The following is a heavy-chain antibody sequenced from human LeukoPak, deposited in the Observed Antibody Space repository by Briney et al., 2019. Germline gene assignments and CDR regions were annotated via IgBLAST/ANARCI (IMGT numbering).Heavy chain of an antibody. J-gene: IGHJ6*02. D-gene: IGHD7-27*01. CDR1: GGSISSYY. V-gene: IGHV4-59*01. Sequence: SETLSLTCTVSGGSISSYYRSWIRQPPGKGLEWIGYIYYSGSTNYNPSLKSRVTISVDTSKNQFSLKLSSVTAADTAVYYCARAGDRYYYYGMDVWGQGTTVTVSS. CDR2: IYYSGST. CDR3: ARAGDRYYYYGMDV.